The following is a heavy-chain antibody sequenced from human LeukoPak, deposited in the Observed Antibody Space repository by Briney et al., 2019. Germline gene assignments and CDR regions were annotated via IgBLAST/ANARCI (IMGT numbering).Heavy chain of an antibody. J-gene: IGHJ4*02. D-gene: IGHD5-12*01. CDR3: ARGSGNSGYDGHFDY. V-gene: IGHV3-74*01. CDR2: INSDGTST. Sequence: GGSLRLSCAASGFTLIRYWMHWVRQAPGKGLVWVSRINSDGTSTDYADSVKGRFTISRDNAKNTLFLQMNSLRAEDTAVYFCARGSGNSGYDGHFDYWGQGTLVTVSS. CDR1: GFTLIRYW.